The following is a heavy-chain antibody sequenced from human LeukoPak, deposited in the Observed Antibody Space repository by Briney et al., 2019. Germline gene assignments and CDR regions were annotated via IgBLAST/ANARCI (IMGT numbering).Heavy chain of an antibody. CDR2: INSDGSST. V-gene: IGHV3-74*01. CDR1: GFTFSSYW. J-gene: IGHJ4*02. Sequence: GRSLRLSCAASGFTFSSYWMHWVLQAPGKGLVRVSRINSDGSSTSYADSVKRRFTISRDHAKNMLYLQMKSLRAEDTAVYYCGRGARGFDYWGEGTLVTVSS. CDR3: GRGARGFDY.